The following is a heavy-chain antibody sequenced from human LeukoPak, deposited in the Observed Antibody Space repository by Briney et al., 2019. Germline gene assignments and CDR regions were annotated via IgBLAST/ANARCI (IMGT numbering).Heavy chain of an antibody. Sequence: GGSLRLSCAPCGFTFSNFAMMWVRPPPGTGRQWVSTINGYGATFYADSVRGRFTIFRDTSMNTLFLQMNSLGAEDTAVYYCAKGAAAGKVDWFDPWGQGTLVTVSS. J-gene: IGHJ5*02. CDR2: INGYGAT. V-gene: IGHV3-23*01. CDR3: AKGAAAGKVDWFDP. D-gene: IGHD6-13*01. CDR1: GFTFSNFA.